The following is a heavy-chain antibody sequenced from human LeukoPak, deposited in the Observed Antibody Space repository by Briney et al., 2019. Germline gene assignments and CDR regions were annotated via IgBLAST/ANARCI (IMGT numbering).Heavy chain of an antibody. J-gene: IGHJ4*02. D-gene: IGHD6-19*01. V-gene: IGHV1-2*02. Sequence: ASVKVSCKASGYTFTGYYIHWVRQAPGQGLEGMGWINPNSGGTNFAQKFQGRVIMTRDTSFNTAYMELSRLRSDDTAIYYCARVAALAGIGWGDFDYWGQGTLVTVSS. CDR3: ARVAALAGIGWGDFDY. CDR1: GYTFTGYY. CDR2: INPNSGGT.